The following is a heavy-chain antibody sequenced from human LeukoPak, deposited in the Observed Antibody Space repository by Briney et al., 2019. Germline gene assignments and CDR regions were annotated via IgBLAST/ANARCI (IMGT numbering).Heavy chain of an antibody. CDR3: ARRYSSGWEFDP. J-gene: IGHJ5*02. D-gene: IGHD6-19*01. Sequence: GGSLRLSCAASGFTFSNYGMHWVRQAPGKGLEWVAVVSSDGSVTYYIDSVKGRFTVSRDNSKNSLYLQMNSLRAEDTAVYYCARRYSSGWEFDPWGQGTLVTVSS. CDR2: VSSDGSVT. CDR1: GFTFSNYG. V-gene: IGHV3-30*03.